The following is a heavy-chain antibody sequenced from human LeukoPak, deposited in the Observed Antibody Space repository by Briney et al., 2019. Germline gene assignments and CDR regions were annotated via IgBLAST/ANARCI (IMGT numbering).Heavy chain of an antibody. J-gene: IGHJ4*02. CDR1: GFTSGDYA. CDR3: TRGRGYSYGYPDY. CDR2: IRSKTYGGTT. V-gene: IGHV3-49*03. D-gene: IGHD5-18*01. Sequence: GGSLRLSCTASGFTSGDYAMSWFRQAPGKGLEWVGFIRSKTYGGTTEYAASVKDRFTISRDDSKSIAYLQMNSLKTEDTAVYYCTRGRGYSYGYPDYWGQGTLVTVSS.